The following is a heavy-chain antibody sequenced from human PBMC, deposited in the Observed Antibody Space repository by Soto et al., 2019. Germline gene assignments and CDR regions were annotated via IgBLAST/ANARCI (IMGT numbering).Heavy chain of an antibody. CDR1: GDSISSGNW. CDR3: ARDGGGYLDY. D-gene: IGHD3-16*01. J-gene: IGHJ4*02. V-gene: IGHV4-4*02. CDR2: IYHSGST. Sequence: QVQLQESGPGLVKPSETLSLTCAVSGDSISSGNWWTWVRQPPGKGLEWIAEIYHSGSTNYNPSLXXRLSISVDKSKNQFSLRLNSVTAADTAFYYCARDGGGYLDYWGQGTLVIVSS.